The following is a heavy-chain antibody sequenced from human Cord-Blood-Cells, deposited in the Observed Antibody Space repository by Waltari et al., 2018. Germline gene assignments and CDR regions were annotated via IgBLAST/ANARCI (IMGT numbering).Heavy chain of an antibody. J-gene: IGHJ5*02. Sequence: QVQLVQSGAEVKKPGSSVKVSCKASGGTFSSYAISWVRQAPGQGLEWMGGIVPIFGTANDAQKFQGRVTVTADESTSTAYMELSSLRSEDTAVYYCARVGSIAATTNWFDPWGQGTLVTVSS. CDR1: GGTFSSYA. D-gene: IGHD6-13*01. CDR2: IVPIFGTA. V-gene: IGHV1-69*01. CDR3: ARVGSIAATTNWFDP.